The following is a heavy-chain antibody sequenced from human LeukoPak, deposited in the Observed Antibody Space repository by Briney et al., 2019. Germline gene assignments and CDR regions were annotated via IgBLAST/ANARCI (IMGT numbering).Heavy chain of an antibody. D-gene: IGHD6-13*01. CDR2: MNPNSGKT. Sequence: ASVKVSCKASGYTFTSYDINWVRQATGQGLEWMGWMNPNSGKTGYAQKFQGRVTMTRNTSISTAYMELSSLRSEDTAVYYCARVRFPYSSSWYLDPRGSPNWFDPWGQGTLVNVSS. CDR3: ARVRFPYSSSWYLDPRGSPNWFDP. J-gene: IGHJ5*02. CDR1: GYTFTSYD. V-gene: IGHV1-8*01.